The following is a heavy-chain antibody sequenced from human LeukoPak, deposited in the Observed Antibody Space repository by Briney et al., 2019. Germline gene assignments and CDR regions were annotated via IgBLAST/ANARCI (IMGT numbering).Heavy chain of an antibody. V-gene: IGHV4-61*02. CDR2: IDTSGST. J-gene: IGHJ4*02. CDR3: ARGVVGATAFAY. Sequence: EPSETLSLTCTVSGGSISSGSYYWSWIRQSAGKGLEWIGRIDTSGSTKYNPSLKGRVTMSVDTSENQFSLRLSSVTAADTAVYYCARGVVGATAFAYWGQGTLVSVSS. D-gene: IGHD1-26*01. CDR1: GGSISSGSYY.